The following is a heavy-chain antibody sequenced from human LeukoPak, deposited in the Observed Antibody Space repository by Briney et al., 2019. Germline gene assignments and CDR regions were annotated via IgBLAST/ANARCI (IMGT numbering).Heavy chain of an antibody. CDR1: GFTFSTYA. Sequence: GGSPRLSCAASGFTFSTYAMSWVRQAPGKGLEWVSAISGSGGSTYYADSVKGRFTISRDNSKSTLYLQMNSLRAEDTAVYYCAKDWIGYCSATSCYMIDYWGQGTLVTVSS. J-gene: IGHJ4*02. CDR2: ISGSGGST. D-gene: IGHD2-2*02. V-gene: IGHV3-23*01. CDR3: AKDWIGYCSATSCYMIDY.